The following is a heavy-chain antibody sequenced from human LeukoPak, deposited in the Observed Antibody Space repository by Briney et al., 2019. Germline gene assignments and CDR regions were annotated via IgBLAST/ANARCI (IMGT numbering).Heavy chain of an antibody. Sequence: GGSLRLSCAASGFTFSSYAMHWVRQAPGKGLEWVAVISYDGSNKYYADSVKGRFTISRDNSKNTLYLQMNSLRAEDTAVYYCARSYYYGSGSYYFFDYWGQGTLVTVSS. CDR2: ISYDGSNK. V-gene: IGHV3-30-3*01. D-gene: IGHD3-10*01. CDR3: ARSYYYGSGSYYFFDY. J-gene: IGHJ4*02. CDR1: GFTFSSYA.